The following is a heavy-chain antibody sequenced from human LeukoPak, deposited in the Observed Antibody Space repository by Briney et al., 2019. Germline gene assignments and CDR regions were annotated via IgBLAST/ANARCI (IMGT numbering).Heavy chain of an antibody. CDR3: ARGKAGAAALFDY. V-gene: IGHV4-59*01. J-gene: IGHJ4*02. D-gene: IGHD6-13*01. CDR2: ISYSGSN. Sequence: AETLSLTCTVSGGSISSYYWSWIRQPPGKGLEWIGYISYSGSNNYTPSLKSRPTISVDTSKNQFSLKLSSVTAADTAVYYCARGKAGAAALFDYCGQGTLVTVSS. CDR1: GGSISSYY.